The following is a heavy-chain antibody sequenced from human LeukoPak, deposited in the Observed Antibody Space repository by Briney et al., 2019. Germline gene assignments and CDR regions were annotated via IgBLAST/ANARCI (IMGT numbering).Heavy chain of an antibody. J-gene: IGHJ4*02. V-gene: IGHV5-51*01. CDR3: ARQFSCSGGYYSYYFDY. Sequence: GESLKISSKASGYSFTTYWIGWLRQMPGRGLEWMGIIYPGDSDTRYSPSFQGQVTISADKSISTACLQWSSLKASDTAMYYCARQFSCSGGYYSYYFDYWGQGTLVTVFS. CDR2: IYPGDSDT. D-gene: IGHD3-22*01. CDR1: GYSFTTYW.